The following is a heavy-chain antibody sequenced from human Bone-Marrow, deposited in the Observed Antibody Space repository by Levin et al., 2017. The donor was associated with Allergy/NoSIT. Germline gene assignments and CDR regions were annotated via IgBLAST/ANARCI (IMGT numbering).Heavy chain of an antibody. CDR2: ISYDDSYE. J-gene: IGHJ6*02. CDR3: AKQDSHFNFWTGQRKYSDYYGMDV. Sequence: HPGGSLRLSCVASEFRFSTRAMHWVRQAPGKGLEWLAVISYDDSYENYVESVKGRFTISRDNSKNILYLQMNNLRTEDTAIYYCAKQDSHFNFWTGQRKYSDYYGMDVWGQGTTVTVSS. V-gene: IGHV3-30*18. D-gene: IGHD3/OR15-3a*01. CDR1: EFRFSTRA.